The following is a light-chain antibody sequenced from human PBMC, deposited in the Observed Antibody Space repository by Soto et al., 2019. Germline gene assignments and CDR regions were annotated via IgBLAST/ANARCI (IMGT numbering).Light chain of an antibody. Sequence: DIPMTQSPSTLSASVGDRVTITCRASQSINSWLAWYQQKPGKAPKLLLYKASSLESGVPSRFSGSGSGTEFTLPISSLQPDDFGTYYCQQYDTSPLTFGGGTKVEMK. V-gene: IGKV1-5*03. J-gene: IGKJ4*01. CDR3: QQYDTSPLT. CDR1: QSINSW. CDR2: KAS.